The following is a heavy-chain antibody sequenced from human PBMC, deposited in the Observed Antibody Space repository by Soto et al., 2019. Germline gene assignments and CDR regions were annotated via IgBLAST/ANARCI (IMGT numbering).Heavy chain of an antibody. D-gene: IGHD3-10*01. CDR1: GGSFSGYY. CDR2: VTHSGSP. Sequence: SETLSLTCAVYGGSFSGYYWNWIRQPPGKGLEWIGEVTHSGSPNYNPSLKSRVTISVDRSKRHFSLNLSSVTAADTAVYYCASGGDGSTYWGQGTLVTVSS. V-gene: IGHV4-34*01. J-gene: IGHJ4*02. CDR3: ASGGDGSTY.